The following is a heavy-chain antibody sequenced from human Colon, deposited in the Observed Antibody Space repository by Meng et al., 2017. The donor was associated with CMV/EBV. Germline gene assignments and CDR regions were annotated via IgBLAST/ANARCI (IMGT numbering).Heavy chain of an antibody. J-gene: IGHJ4*02. CDR2: ISAFNGNT. CDR3: SREVDYGGYIVLGY. CDR1: GYDFSSYG. D-gene: IGHD4-23*01. Sequence: ASVKVSCKASGYDFSSYGISWVRQAPGQGLEWMGWISAFNGNTRYAQKVQGRVTMTRDTSTSTAYMELRSLRSDDTAVYYCSREVDYGGYIVLGYWGQGTLVTVS. V-gene: IGHV1-18*01.